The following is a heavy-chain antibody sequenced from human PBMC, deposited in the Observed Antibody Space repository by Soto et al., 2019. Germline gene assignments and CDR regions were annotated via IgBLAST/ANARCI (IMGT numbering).Heavy chain of an antibody. Sequence: SETLSLTCAVSGGSISSGGYSWNWIRQPPGKGLEWIGYIYHSGSTLYNTSLKSRVTISVDKSKNQFSMKLSSVTAADTAVYYCARDQLEGNWFDPWGQGTLVTVSS. D-gene: IGHD1-1*01. V-gene: IGHV4-30-2*01. J-gene: IGHJ5*02. CDR2: IYHSGST. CDR3: ARDQLEGNWFDP. CDR1: GGSISSGGYS.